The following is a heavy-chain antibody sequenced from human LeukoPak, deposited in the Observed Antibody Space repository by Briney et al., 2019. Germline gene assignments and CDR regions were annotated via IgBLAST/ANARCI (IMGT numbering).Heavy chain of an antibody. CDR1: GYTFTSYY. Sequence: ASVKVSCKASGYTFTSYYMHWVRQAPGQGLEWMGIINPSGGSTSYAQKFQGRVTMTRDTSTSTVYMELSSLRSEDTAVYYCARRSKNDILTGPFDYWGQGTLVTVSS. J-gene: IGHJ4*02. CDR3: ARRSKNDILTGPFDY. V-gene: IGHV1-46*01. D-gene: IGHD3-9*01. CDR2: INPSGGST.